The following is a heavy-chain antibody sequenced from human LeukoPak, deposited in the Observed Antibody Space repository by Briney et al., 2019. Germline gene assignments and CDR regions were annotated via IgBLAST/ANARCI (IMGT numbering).Heavy chain of an antibody. D-gene: IGHD6-19*01. V-gene: IGHV1-69*05. Sequence: SVKVSCKASGGTFSSYAISWVRQAPGQGLEWMGGIIPIFGTANYAQRFQGRVTMTRDTSTSTVFVELNSLRSDDTAVYYCARGPPLYSSGWELDYWGQGALVTVSS. J-gene: IGHJ4*02. CDR1: GGTFSSYA. CDR3: ARGPPLYSSGWELDY. CDR2: IIPIFGTA.